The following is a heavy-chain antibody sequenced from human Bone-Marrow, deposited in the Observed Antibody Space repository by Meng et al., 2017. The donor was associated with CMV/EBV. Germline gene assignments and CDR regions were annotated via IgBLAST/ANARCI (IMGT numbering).Heavy chain of an antibody. CDR2: INHSGST. V-gene: IGHV4-34*01. D-gene: IGHD6-13*01. Sequence: SQTLSLTCAVYGGSFSGYYWSWIRQPPGKGLEWIGEINHSGSTNYNPSLKSRVTISVDTSKNQFSLKLSSVTAADTAVYYCAREGQIIAALVGGWFDPWGQGTLVTVSS. CDR1: GGSFSGYY. J-gene: IGHJ5*02. CDR3: AREGQIIAALVGGWFDP.